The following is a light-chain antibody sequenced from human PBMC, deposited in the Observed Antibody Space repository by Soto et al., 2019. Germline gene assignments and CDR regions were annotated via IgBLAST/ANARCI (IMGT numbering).Light chain of an antibody. J-gene: IGLJ1*01. Sequence: QSVLTQPASVSRSPRQAITISCTGTSSDVGGYNYVSWYQQHPGKAPKLMIYDVSNRPSGVSNRFSGSKSGNTASLTISGLQAEDEADYYCRSYTSSSNYVFGTGTKVTVL. CDR1: SSDVGGYNY. CDR3: RSYTSSSNYV. CDR2: DVS. V-gene: IGLV2-14*01.